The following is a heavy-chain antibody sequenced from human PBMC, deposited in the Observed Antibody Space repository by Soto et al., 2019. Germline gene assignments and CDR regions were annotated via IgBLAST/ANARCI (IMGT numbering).Heavy chain of an antibody. V-gene: IGHV1-69*01. D-gene: IGHD2-21*02. CDR2: IIPIFGTA. CDR3: ARGLYCGGDCLGAFDI. CDR1: GGTFSSYA. J-gene: IGHJ3*02. Sequence: QVQLVQSGAEVKKPGSSVKVSCKASGGTFSSYAISWVQRAPGQGLGGRGGIIPIFGTANYAQKFQGRVTITADESTSTAYMELSSLRSEDTAVYYCARGLYCGGDCLGAFDIWGQGTMVTVSS.